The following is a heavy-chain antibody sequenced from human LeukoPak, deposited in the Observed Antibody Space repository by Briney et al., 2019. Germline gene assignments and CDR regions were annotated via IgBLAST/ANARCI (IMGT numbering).Heavy chain of an antibody. Sequence: GGSLRLSCVASGFTFSNYWMHWVRQPPGKGLVWVSRIYVDGRTTNYADSVKGRLTISRDNAKNTVYLEMNSLSVEDTATYYCIRDFRSADLWGQGTLVTVTS. J-gene: IGHJ5*02. CDR2: IYVDGRTT. CDR1: GFTFSNYW. V-gene: IGHV3-74*01. CDR3: IRDFRSADL.